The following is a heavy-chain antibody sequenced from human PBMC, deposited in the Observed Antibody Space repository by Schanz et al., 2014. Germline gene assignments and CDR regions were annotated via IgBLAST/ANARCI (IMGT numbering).Heavy chain of an antibody. V-gene: IGHV3-11*01. Sequence: QVQLVESGGGLVKPGGSLRLSCAASGFIFNDYYMNWIRQAPGKGLEWLSYISRDGTTSYYADSVKGRFTISRDNAKNSLYLEMTSLRGEDTAVYYCARGALGLAAAGSYYFYYGMDVWGQGTTVTVSS. D-gene: IGHD6-13*01. J-gene: IGHJ6*02. CDR2: ISRDGTTS. CDR1: GFIFNDYY. CDR3: ARGALGLAAAGSYYFYYGMDV.